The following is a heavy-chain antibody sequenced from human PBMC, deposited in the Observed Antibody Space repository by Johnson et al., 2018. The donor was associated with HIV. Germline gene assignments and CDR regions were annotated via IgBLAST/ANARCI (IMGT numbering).Heavy chain of an antibody. J-gene: IGHJ3*02. CDR1: GFIFSDYY. D-gene: IGHD6-13*01. Sequence: QVQLVESGGDLVKPGGSLRLSCAASGFIFSDYYMTWIRQAPGKGLESISYISSSGRTIYYADSVKGRFTMSRDNAKKSLYLQMNSLRAEDTAVYYCATYSSSWYKGGYAFDIWGQGTMVTVSS. CDR2: ISSSGRTI. V-gene: IGHV3-11*04. CDR3: ATYSSSWYKGGYAFDI.